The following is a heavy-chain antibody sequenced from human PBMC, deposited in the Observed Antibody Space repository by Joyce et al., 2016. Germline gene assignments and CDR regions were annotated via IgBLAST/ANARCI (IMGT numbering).Heavy chain of an antibody. D-gene: IGHD6-25*01. J-gene: IGHJ3*02. CDR1: GYTFSSHG. V-gene: IGHV1-18*04. Sequence: QAQLVQSGAEVKKPGASVQVSCKASGYTFSSHGISWVRPAPGQGLEWLGRSSAYNRNTNYAHKFQGRVPTTPDTSTSTAYMELRNLASDATAVYYCAREDAVVGYSSAAFDIWGQGTMVTVSS. CDR3: AREDAVVGYSSAAFDI. CDR2: SSAYNRNT.